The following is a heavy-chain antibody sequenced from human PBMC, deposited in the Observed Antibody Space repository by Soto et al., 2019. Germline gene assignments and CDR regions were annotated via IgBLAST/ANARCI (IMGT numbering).Heavy chain of an antibody. CDR2: ISGSGGST. J-gene: IGHJ4*02. D-gene: IGHD1-1*01. CDR3: AKDGHINWNDVHGLFEYFDY. CDR1: GFTFSSYA. V-gene: IGHV3-23*01. Sequence: PGGSLRLSCAASGFTFSSYAMSWVRQAPGKGLEWVSAISGSGGSTYYADSVKGRFTISRDNSENTLYLQMNSLRAEDTAVYYCAKDGHINWNDVHGLFEYFDYWGQGTLVTVSS.